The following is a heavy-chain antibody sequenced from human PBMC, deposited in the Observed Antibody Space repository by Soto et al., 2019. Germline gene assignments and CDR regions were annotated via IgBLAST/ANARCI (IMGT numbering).Heavy chain of an antibody. D-gene: IGHD5-12*01. V-gene: IGHV3-49*03. J-gene: IGHJ6*03. CDR1: GFTFGDYA. CDR3: TREFSGYDELDCYYYYYMDV. CDR2: IRSKAYGGTK. Sequence: GGSLRLSCTASGFTFGDYAMSWFRQAPGKGLEWVGFIRSKAYGGTKEYAASVKGRFTIYRDDSKSIAYLQMNSLKTEDTAVYYCTREFSGYDELDCYYYYYMDVWGKGTTVTVSS.